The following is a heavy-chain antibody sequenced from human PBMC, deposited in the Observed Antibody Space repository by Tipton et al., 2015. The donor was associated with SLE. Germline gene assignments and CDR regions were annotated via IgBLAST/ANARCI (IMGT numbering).Heavy chain of an antibody. CDR3: ARDGGGSYYPY. J-gene: IGHJ4*02. D-gene: IGHD1-26*01. V-gene: IGHV4-61*08. CDR1: GGSISSGGYY. CDR2: IYYSGST. Sequence: TLSLTCTVSGGSISSGGYYWSWIRQPPGKGLEWIGYIYYSGSTNYNPSLKSRVTISVDTSKNQFSLKLSSVTAADTAVYYCARDGGGSYYPYWGQGTLVTVSS.